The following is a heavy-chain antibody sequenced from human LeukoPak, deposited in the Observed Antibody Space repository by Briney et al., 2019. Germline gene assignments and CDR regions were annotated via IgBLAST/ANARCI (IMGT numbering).Heavy chain of an antibody. Sequence: SETLSLTCTVSGDSISSSTYYWGWIRQPPGKGLEWIGSIYYNGRTYYSPSLKSRVTISIDTSNQFSLRLDSMTAADTAVYYCVRDPKSAVAADWFDPWGQGTLVTVSS. D-gene: IGHD6-19*01. CDR1: GDSISSSTYY. V-gene: IGHV4-39*07. CDR2: IYYNGRT. CDR3: VRDPKSAVAADWFDP. J-gene: IGHJ5*02.